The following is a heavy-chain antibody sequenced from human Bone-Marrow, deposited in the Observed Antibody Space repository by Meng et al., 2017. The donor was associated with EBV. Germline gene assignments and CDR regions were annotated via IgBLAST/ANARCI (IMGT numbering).Heavy chain of an antibody. Sequence: QWQRQEWGAGLLKHSETLSLTCAVYGGSFSGYYWSWIRQPPGKGLEWIGEINHSGSTNYNPSLKSRVTISVDTSKNQFSLKLSSVTAADTAVYYCARRSITIFGVVTRYNWFDPWGQGTLVTVSS. CDR3: ARRSITIFGVVTRYNWFDP. CDR2: INHSGST. J-gene: IGHJ5*02. CDR1: GGSFSGYY. D-gene: IGHD3-3*01. V-gene: IGHV4-34*01.